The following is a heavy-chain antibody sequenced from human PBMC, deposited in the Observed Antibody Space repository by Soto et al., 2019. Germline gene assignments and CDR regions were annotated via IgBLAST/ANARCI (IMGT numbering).Heavy chain of an antibody. J-gene: IGHJ4*02. CDR1: GGSISSYY. D-gene: IGHD6-19*01. Sequence: SETLSLTCTVSGGSISSYYWSWIRQPPGKGLEWIGYIYYSGSTNYNPSLKSRVTISVDTSKNQFSLKLSSVTAADTAVYYCARNYSSGWYGGDYYFDYWGQGTLVTVYS. CDR2: IYYSGST. CDR3: ARNYSSGWYGGDYYFDY. V-gene: IGHV4-59*01.